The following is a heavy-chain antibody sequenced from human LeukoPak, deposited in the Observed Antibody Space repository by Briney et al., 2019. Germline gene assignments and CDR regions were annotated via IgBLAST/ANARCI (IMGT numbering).Heavy chain of an antibody. V-gene: IGHV3-23*01. J-gene: IGHJ4*02. CDR2: ISGSGGST. Sequence: GGSLRLSCSASGFTFSSYAMHWVRQAPGMGLEWVSSISGSGGSTYYADSVKGRFTISRDNSKNTLYLQMNSLRAEDTAVYYCAKGGRLVDYFDYWGQGTLVTVSS. CDR3: AKGGRLVDYFDY. CDR1: GFTFSSYA. D-gene: IGHD3-16*01.